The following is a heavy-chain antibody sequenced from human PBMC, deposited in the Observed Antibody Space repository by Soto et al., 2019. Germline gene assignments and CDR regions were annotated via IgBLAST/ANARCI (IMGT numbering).Heavy chain of an antibody. J-gene: IGHJ5*02. V-gene: IGHV4-59*01. CDR3: ARGRIQLWSKGVNWFDP. CDR1: CLSISSYF. D-gene: IGHD5-18*01. CDR2: IYYSGST. Sequence: SEAPAPTFTVSCLSISSYFRIWIPPPPGKGLEWIGYIYYSGSTNYNPALKSRVTISVDTSKNQFSLKLSSVTAAETAVYYCARGRIQLWSKGVNWFDPWGQGTLVTVS.